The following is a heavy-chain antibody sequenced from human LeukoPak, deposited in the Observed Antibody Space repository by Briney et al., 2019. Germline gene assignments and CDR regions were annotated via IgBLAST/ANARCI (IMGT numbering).Heavy chain of an antibody. J-gene: IGHJ3*02. V-gene: IGHV3-23*01. CDR2: ISDSGGRT. CDR1: GFTFSNYA. CDR3: AVAYYYGSGDAFDI. D-gene: IGHD3-10*01. Sequence: GGSLRLSCAASGFTFSNYAMNWVRQAPGKGLEWVSGISDSGGRTYYAESVKGRFTISRDNAKDSLYLQMNSLRAEDTAVYYCAVAYYYGSGDAFDIWGQGTKVTVSS.